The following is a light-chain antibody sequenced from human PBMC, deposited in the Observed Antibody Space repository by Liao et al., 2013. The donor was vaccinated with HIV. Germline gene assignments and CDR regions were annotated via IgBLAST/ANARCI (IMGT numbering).Light chain of an antibody. J-gene: IGLJ2*01. Sequence: SYELTQPPSVSVSPGQTASITCSGDKLGDEYASWYQQKPGQSPVLVIYQDTRRPSGIPERFSGSNSGNTATLTISGTQAMDEADFYCQAWDSSTVVFGGGTNLTVL. CDR1: KLGDEY. V-gene: IGLV3-1*01. CDR3: QAWDSSTVV. CDR2: QDT.